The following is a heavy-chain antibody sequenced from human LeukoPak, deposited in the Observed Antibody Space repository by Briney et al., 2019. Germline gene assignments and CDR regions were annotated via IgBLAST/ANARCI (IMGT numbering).Heavy chain of an antibody. J-gene: IGHJ6*03. D-gene: IGHD6-19*01. CDR1: GGSISSSNYY. V-gene: IGHV4-39*07. CDR3: ARVGSGWYWGGVKNYYYYYMDV. Sequence: SETLSLTCTVSGGSISSSNYYWGWIRQPPGKGLEWIGSLYYSGNTYYNPSLKSRVTISVDTSKNQFSLKLSSVTAADTAVYYCARVGSGWYWGGVKNYYYYYMDVWGKGTTVTVSS. CDR2: LYYSGNT.